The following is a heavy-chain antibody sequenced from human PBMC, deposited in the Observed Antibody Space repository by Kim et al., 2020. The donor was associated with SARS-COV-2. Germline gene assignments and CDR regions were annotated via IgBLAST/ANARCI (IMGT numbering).Heavy chain of an antibody. CDR2: T. Sequence: TNTQPARNGRVTISIDTSNNQLSLKLKSVTAADTAVYYCARSVRANAFDIWGQGTMVTVSS. CDR3: ARSVRANAFDI. D-gene: IGHD4-4*01. V-gene: IGHV4-4*09. J-gene: IGHJ3*02.